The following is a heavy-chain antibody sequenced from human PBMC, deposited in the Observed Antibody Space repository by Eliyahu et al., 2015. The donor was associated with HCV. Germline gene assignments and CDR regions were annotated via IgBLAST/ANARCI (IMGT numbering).Heavy chain of an antibody. V-gene: IGHV4-39*01. CDR2: ISSGGST. CDR1: GGSISSNNYF. Sequence: QLQLQESGPGLLKPSETLSLTCTVSGGSISSNNYFWGWIRQPPGKGLEGFESISSGGSTYYNPXLKSRVTISVDTSNNQFSLRLSSVTATDTALYYCARHHCSGGTCYSSSWFDPWGQGTLVTVSS. D-gene: IGHD2-15*01. J-gene: IGHJ5*02. CDR3: ARHHCSGGTCYSSSWFDP.